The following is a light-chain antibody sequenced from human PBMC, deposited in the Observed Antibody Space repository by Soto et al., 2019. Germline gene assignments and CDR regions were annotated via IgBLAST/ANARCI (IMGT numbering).Light chain of an antibody. Sequence: EIVLTQSPGPLSLSPGERATLSCRASQSVSSSYLAWYQQKPGQAPRLLIYGASSRATGIPDRFSGSGSGTGFTLTISRLEPEDFAVYYCQQYGSSPRTFGQGTKVDIK. CDR3: QQYGSSPRT. CDR1: QSVSSSY. J-gene: IGKJ1*01. CDR2: GAS. V-gene: IGKV3-20*01.